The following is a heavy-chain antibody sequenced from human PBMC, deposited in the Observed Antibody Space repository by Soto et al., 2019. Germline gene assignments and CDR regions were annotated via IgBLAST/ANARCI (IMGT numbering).Heavy chain of an antibody. Sequence: PEGSLRLSGADSGFTFSMYRMHWVRQVPGKGPEWVSRINDDGISTNYADSVKGRFTISRDNAKNTLYLQMNALRVEDTAVYYCTRGPRSTSTGTGAFWGQGTLVTVSS. CDR1: GFTFSMYR. V-gene: IGHV3-74*01. CDR3: TRGPRSTSTGTGAF. CDR2: INDDGIST. D-gene: IGHD1-1*01. J-gene: IGHJ4*02.